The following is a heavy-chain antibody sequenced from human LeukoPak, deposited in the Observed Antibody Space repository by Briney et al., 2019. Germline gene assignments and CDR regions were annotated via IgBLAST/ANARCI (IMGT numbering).Heavy chain of an antibody. J-gene: IGHJ4*02. V-gene: IGHV3-53*01. CDR1: GFTVNNNY. Sequence: PGGSLRLSCAASGFTVNNNYMSWVRQAPGKGLEWVSIIYSGGSTKYADSVKGRFTISRDTSKNTLYLQMNSLSAEDSAVYYCVSDIPRNFDYWGQGTLVTVSS. CDR3: VSDIPRNFDY. CDR2: IYSGGST. D-gene: IGHD2-21*01.